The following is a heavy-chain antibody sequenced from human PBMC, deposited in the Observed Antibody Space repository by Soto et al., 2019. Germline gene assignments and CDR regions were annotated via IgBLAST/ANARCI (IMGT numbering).Heavy chain of an antibody. D-gene: IGHD6-13*01. V-gene: IGHV4-39*01. Sequence: QLQLQESGPGLVKPSETLSLTCTVSGGSIRSSSFHWGWIRQPPGKGLEWIGSIYYSGSTYYSPSLKSRVTIAVDTSKNQFSLKLSSLTAADTAVYYCARRECAAGTDWWFDPWGQGTLVTVSS. CDR3: ARRECAAGTDWWFDP. J-gene: IGHJ5*02. CDR1: GGSIRSSSFH. CDR2: IYYSGST.